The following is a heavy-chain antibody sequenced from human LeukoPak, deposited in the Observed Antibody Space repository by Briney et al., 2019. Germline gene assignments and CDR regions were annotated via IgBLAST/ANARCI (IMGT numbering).Heavy chain of an antibody. CDR1: GFTFDNYA. J-gene: IGHJ1*01. V-gene: IGHV3-43*02. Sequence: GGSLRLSCAASGFTFDNYAIHWVRQAPGKGLEWVSLISGDGGSTYYADSMKGRFTISRDNCKNSLYLQMNSLRTEDTALYYCARDSQEFFQHWGQGTLVTVSS. CDR2: ISGDGGST. CDR3: ARDSQEFFQH.